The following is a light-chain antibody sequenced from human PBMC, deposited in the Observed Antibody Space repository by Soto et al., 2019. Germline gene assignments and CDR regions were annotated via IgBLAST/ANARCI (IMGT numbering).Light chain of an antibody. V-gene: IGLV2-8*01. CDR3: SSDAGNYNYV. J-gene: IGLJ1*01. Sequence: QSVLTQPASVSGSPGQSITISCTGTSSDVGPYNYVSWYQHHPGKAPKLLIYEVTKRPAGVPDRFSGSKSGNTASLTVSGLQAEDEADYYCSSDAGNYNYVFGTGTKLTVL. CDR2: EVT. CDR1: SSDVGPYNY.